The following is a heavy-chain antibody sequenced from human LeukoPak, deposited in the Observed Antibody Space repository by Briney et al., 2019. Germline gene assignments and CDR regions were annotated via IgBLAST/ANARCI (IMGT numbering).Heavy chain of an antibody. D-gene: IGHD7-27*01. CDR1: VFTFSNCW. CDR2: INQDGSQK. J-gene: IGHJ5*02. CDR3: VRDTGSLYSIPGP. V-gene: IGHV3-7*01. Sequence: GGSLRLSCAASVFTFSNCWMVWVRQAPGKGPECVANINQDGSQKQYVDSVKGRFTISRDNAKNSVFLQMNTVRVEDTAVYYCVRDTGSLYSIPGPWAKGTLVTVSS.